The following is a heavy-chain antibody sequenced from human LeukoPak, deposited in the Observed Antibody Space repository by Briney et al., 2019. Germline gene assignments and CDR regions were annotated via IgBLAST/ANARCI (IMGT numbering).Heavy chain of an antibody. CDR1: GYSFTSYW. D-gene: IGHD3-10*01. J-gene: IGHJ3*02. V-gene: IGHV5-51*01. Sequence: GESLKISCKASGYSFTSYWIGWVRQMPGKGLEWMGIIYPGDSDTRYSPSFQGQATISADKSISTAYLQWSSLKASDTAMHYCARKWFGELLGAFDIWGQGTMVTVSS. CDR3: ARKWFGELLGAFDI. CDR2: IYPGDSDT.